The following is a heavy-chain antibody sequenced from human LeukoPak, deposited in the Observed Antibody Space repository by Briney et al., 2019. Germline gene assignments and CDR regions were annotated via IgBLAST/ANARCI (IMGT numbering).Heavy chain of an antibody. CDR1: GFTFSTYW. Sequence: PGGSLRLSCAASGFTFSTYWMTWVRRAPGKGLEWAANINQDGSEKYYVDSVKGRFTISRDNAKNSLYLQMNSLRAEDTAVYYCAREEAYRGGRYGIRNDFWGQGTLVTVSS. D-gene: IGHD2-15*01. J-gene: IGHJ4*02. CDR2: INQDGSEK. CDR3: AREEAYRGGRYGIRNDF. V-gene: IGHV3-7*04.